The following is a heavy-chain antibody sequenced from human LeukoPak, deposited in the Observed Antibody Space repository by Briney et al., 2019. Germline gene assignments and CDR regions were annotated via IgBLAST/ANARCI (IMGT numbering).Heavy chain of an antibody. CDR3: ARGYLDCSSTSCQYCFDY. Sequence: SETLSLTCAVYGGSFSGYYWSWIRQPPGKGLEWIGEINHSGSTNYNPSLKSRVTISVDTSKNQFSLKLSSVTAADTAVYYCARGYLDCSSTSCQYCFDYWGQGTLVTVSS. CDR2: INHSGST. D-gene: IGHD2-2*01. CDR1: GGSFSGYY. J-gene: IGHJ4*02. V-gene: IGHV4-34*01.